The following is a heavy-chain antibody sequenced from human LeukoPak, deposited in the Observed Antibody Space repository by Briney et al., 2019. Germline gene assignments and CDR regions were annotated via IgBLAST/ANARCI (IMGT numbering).Heavy chain of an antibody. CDR2: ISGSGGST. CDR3: AKVHDILTGYQDY. J-gene: IGHJ4*02. D-gene: IGHD3-9*01. Sequence: PGGSLRLSCVASGVTFSSYAMSWVRQAPGKGLEWVSAISGSGGSTYYADSVKGRFTISRDNSKNTLYLQMNSLRAEDTAVYYCAKVHDILTGYQDYWGQGTLATVSS. V-gene: IGHV3-23*01. CDR1: GVTFSSYA.